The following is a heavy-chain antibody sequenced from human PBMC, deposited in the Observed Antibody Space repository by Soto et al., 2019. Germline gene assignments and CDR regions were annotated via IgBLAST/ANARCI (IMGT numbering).Heavy chain of an antibody. V-gene: IGHV1-69*13. CDR3: ASDRIVGATNAFGI. J-gene: IGHJ3*02. CDR2: IIPIFGTA. CDR1: GGTFSSYA. D-gene: IGHD1-26*01. Sequence: GASVKVSCKASGGTFSSYAISWVRQAPGQGLEWMGGIIPIFGTANYAQKFQGRVTITADESTSTAYMELSSLRSEDTAVYYCASDRIVGATNAFGIWGQGTMVTVSS.